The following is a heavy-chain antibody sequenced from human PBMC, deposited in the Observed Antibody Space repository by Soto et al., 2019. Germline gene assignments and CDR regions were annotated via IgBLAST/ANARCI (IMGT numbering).Heavy chain of an antibody. J-gene: IGHJ6*02. V-gene: IGHV4-34*01. D-gene: IGHD2-2*01. CDR2: INHSGST. CDR3: ARHSVGKKLGYCSSTSCRYYYYGMDV. CDR1: GGSFSGYY. Sequence: SETLSLTCAVYGGSFSGYYWSWIRQPPGKGLEWIGEINHSGSTNYNPSLKSRVTISVDKSKNQFSLKLSSVTAADTAVYYCARHSVGKKLGYCSSTSCRYYYYGMDVWGQGTTVTVSS.